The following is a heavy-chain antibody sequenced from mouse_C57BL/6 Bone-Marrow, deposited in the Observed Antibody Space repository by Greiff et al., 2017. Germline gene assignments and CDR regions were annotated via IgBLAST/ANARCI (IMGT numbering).Heavy chain of an antibody. CDR2: IYPRSGNT. Sequence: VQRVESGAELARPGASVKLSCKASGYTFTSYGISWVKQRTGQGLEWIGEIYPRSGNTYYNEKFKGKATLTADKSSSTAYMELRSLTSEDSAVYFCARGMGYHYGSSYGYWGQGTTLTVSS. V-gene: IGHV1-81*01. CDR1: GYTFTSYG. J-gene: IGHJ2*01. CDR3: ARGMGYHYGSSYGY. D-gene: IGHD1-1*01.